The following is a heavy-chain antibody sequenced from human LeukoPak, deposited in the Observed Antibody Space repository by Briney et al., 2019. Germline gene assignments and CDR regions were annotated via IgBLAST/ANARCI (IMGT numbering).Heavy chain of an antibody. J-gene: IGHJ4*02. D-gene: IGHD2-15*01. Sequence: GGSLRVSCATSGFTFSRYEMNWVRQAPGKGLEWVSYISSSGTTTYYTDSVKGRFTISRDNARNSLYLQMNSLRAEDTAIYYCAVGGVPYYFDSWGQGTLVTVSS. CDR3: AVGGVPYYFDS. CDR2: ISSSGTTT. V-gene: IGHV3-48*03. CDR1: GFTFSRYE.